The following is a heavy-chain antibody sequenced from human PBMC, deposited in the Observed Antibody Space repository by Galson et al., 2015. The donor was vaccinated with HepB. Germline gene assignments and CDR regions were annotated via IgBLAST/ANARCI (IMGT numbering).Heavy chain of an antibody. D-gene: IGHD5-18*01. CDR2: IYPGDSDT. CDR3: ARRGHVTWEGYSYGKIPTYYFDY. Sequence: QSGAEVKKPGESLKISCKGSGYSFTSYWIGWVRQMPGKGLEWMGIIYPGDSDTRYSPSFQGQVTISADKSISTAYLQWSSLKASDTAMYYCARRGHVTWEGYSYGKIPTYYFDYWGQGTLVTVSS. V-gene: IGHV5-51*01. J-gene: IGHJ4*02. CDR1: GYSFTSYW.